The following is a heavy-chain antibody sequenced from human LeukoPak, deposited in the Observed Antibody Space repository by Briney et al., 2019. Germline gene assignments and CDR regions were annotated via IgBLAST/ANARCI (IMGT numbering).Heavy chain of an antibody. J-gene: IGHJ3*02. CDR1: GGSFSGYY. Sequence: PSETLSLTCAVYGGSFSGYYWGWIRQPPGKGLEWIGSIYYSGSTYHNPSLKSRVTISVDTSKNQFSLKLSSVTAADTAVYYCARPEGSSSWPDAFDIWGQGTMVTVSS. D-gene: IGHD6-13*01. V-gene: IGHV4-39*01. CDR3: ARPEGSSSWPDAFDI. CDR2: IYYSGST.